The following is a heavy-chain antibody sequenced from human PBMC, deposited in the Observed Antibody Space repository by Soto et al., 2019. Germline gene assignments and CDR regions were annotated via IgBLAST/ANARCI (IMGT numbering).Heavy chain of an antibody. CDR2: IKSKTDGGTT. Sequence: GGSLRLSCAASCFTFSNAWMNWVRQAPGKGLEWVGRIKSKTDGGTTDYAAPVKGRFTISRDDSKNTLYLQMNSLKTEDTAVYYCTTDVYGDPRGSYYYYYYGMDVWGQGTTVTVSS. V-gene: IGHV3-15*07. CDR1: CFTFSNAW. J-gene: IGHJ6*02. CDR3: TTDVYGDPRGSYYYYYYGMDV. D-gene: IGHD4-17*01.